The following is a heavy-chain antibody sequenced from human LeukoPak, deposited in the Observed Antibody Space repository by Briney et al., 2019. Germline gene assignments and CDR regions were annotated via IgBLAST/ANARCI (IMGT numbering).Heavy chain of an antibody. V-gene: IGHV3-7*01. CDR3: AKDSSPWMINE. CDR2: IKPDGSDK. D-gene: IGHD3-22*01. J-gene: IGHJ4*02. Sequence: GGSLRLSCAASGFMFNNFWMSWVRQTPGKGLEWVANIKPDGSDKYYVDSVRGRFTISRDNARNSLYLQMNSLGVEDTAIYYCAKDSSPWMINEWGQGTLPIVS. CDR1: GFMFNNFW.